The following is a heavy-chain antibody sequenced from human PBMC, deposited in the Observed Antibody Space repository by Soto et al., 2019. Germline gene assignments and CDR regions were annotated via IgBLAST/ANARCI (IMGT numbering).Heavy chain of an antibody. J-gene: IGHJ6*03. Sequence: ASVKVSCKASGYTFTKYSIAWVRQAPGQGLEWMGWISTHNGETIYAQKFQGRVTMTEDTSTDTAYMELSSLRSEDTAVYYCATEPRYNWNDAGYYMDVWGKGTTVTVSS. CDR2: ISTHNGET. CDR1: GYTFTKYS. D-gene: IGHD1-1*01. V-gene: IGHV1-18*01. CDR3: ATEPRYNWNDAGYYMDV.